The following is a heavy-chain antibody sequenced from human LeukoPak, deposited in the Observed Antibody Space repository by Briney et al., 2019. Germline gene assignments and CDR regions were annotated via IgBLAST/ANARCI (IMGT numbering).Heavy chain of an antibody. Sequence: GGSRRLSCAASGFTFTSYSMNWVRQAPGKGLEWVSSISSSSSYIYYADSVKGRFTISRDNAKNSLYLQMSSLRAEDTAIYYCARLYDILTGAFDYWGQGTLVTVSS. CDR3: ARLYDILTGAFDY. J-gene: IGHJ4*02. V-gene: IGHV3-21*01. D-gene: IGHD3-9*01. CDR1: GFTFTSYS. CDR2: ISSSSSYI.